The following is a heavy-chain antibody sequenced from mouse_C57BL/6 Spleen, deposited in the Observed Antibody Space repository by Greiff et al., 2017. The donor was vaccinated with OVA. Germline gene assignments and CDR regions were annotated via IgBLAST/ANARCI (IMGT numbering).Heavy chain of an antibody. CDR1: GFTFSSYG. CDR3: ARLDGYY. Sequence: EVMLVESGGDLVKPGGSLKLSCAASGFTFSSYGMSWVRQTPDKRLEWVATISSGGSYTYYPDSVKGRFTISRDNAKNTLYLQMSSLKSEDTAMYYCARLDGYYWGQGTTLTVSS. D-gene: IGHD2-3*01. V-gene: IGHV5-6*02. J-gene: IGHJ2*01. CDR2: ISSGGSYT.